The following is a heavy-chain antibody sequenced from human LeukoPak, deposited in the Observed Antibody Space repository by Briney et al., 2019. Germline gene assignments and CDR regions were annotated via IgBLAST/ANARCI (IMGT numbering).Heavy chain of an antibody. Sequence: SETLSLTCTVSGGSISSYYWSWIRQSPGKGLEWIGNIYNSGSTNYNPSLKSRVTISVDSSKKQFSLKLISVTAADAAVYYCARQGGCASPFDYWGQGTLVTVSS. V-gene: IGHV4-59*08. J-gene: IGHJ4*02. CDR1: GGSISSYY. CDR3: ARQGGCASPFDY. D-gene: IGHD6-19*01. CDR2: IYNSGST.